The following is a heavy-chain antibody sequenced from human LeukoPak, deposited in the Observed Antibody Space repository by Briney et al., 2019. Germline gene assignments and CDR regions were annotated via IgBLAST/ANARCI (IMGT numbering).Heavy chain of an antibody. V-gene: IGHV1-2*02. Sequence: ASVKVSCKASGYTFTVYYMHWVRQAPGQGLEWMGWINPNCGGTNYAQKFQGRVTMTRDTSISTAYMELSRLRSDDTAVYYCARDGTYYYGSGSYGGADYWGQGTLVTVSS. D-gene: IGHD3-10*01. CDR2: INPNCGGT. J-gene: IGHJ4*02. CDR3: ARDGTYYYGSGSYGGADY. CDR1: GYTFTVYY.